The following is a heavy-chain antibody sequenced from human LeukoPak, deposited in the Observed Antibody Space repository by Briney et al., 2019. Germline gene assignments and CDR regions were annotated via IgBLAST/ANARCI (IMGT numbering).Heavy chain of an antibody. V-gene: IGHV3-30-3*01. Sequence: GTSLRLSCVVSGFTLTNYALHWVRQAPGKGLEWVAVISYAGTNKYYADSVKGRFTISRDISKNTVYLHMDSLRDEDTAVYYCASSIVGAATPDYWGQGTLVTVSS. CDR2: ISYAGTNK. CDR3: ASSIVGAATPDY. CDR1: GFTLTNYA. J-gene: IGHJ4*02. D-gene: IGHD1-26*01.